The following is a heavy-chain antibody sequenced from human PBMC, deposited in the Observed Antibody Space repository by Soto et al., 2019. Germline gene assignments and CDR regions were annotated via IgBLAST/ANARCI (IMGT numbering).Heavy chain of an antibody. CDR1: GYTFTTYY. D-gene: IGHD3-22*01. J-gene: IGHJ3*02. CDR2: IDPRAGSA. V-gene: IGHV1-46*01. Sequence: QVQLVQSGAEVKKPGASVRVSCKASGYTFTTYYLHWLRQAPGQGLEWMGIIDPRAGSASHAQNFQGRVTMTRDTSTRTVYMDLRSLRSEDTAVYYCARAGYYDSSGYDGFEIWGQGTMVTVSS. CDR3: ARAGYYDSSGYDGFEI.